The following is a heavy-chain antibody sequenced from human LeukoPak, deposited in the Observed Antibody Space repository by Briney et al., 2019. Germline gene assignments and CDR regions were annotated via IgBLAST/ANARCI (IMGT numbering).Heavy chain of an antibody. D-gene: IGHD1-20*01. CDR3: AREGIAGQHDGYDI. CDR2: ISSSGTII. Sequence: PGGSLRLSCAASGFIFRSYEMNWVRQTPGKGLKWVSHISSSGTIIYYAESVKGRFTISRDNAKNSLYLQMNSLRVEDTGLYYCAREGIAGQHDGYDIWGEGIMVTVSS. J-gene: IGHJ3*02. CDR1: GFIFRSYE. V-gene: IGHV3-48*03.